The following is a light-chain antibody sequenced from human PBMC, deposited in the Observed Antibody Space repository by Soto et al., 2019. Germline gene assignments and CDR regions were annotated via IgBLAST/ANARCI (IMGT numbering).Light chain of an antibody. Sequence: VLTQSPATLSLSPGERATLFCKASQSVGIYMGWFQQKPGQAPRVLIYDATNRAGGVPARFSGSGSGTDFTLTISSLEAEDSAVYYCQQRGIWPPLTFGGGTKLE. V-gene: IGKV3-11*01. J-gene: IGKJ4*01. CDR2: DAT. CDR3: QQRGIWPPLT. CDR1: QSVGIY.